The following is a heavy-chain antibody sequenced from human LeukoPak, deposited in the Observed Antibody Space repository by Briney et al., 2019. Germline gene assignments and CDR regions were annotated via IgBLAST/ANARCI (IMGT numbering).Heavy chain of an antibody. V-gene: IGHV3-11*04. D-gene: IGHD3-22*01. J-gene: IGHJ4*02. CDR1: GFTFSDYY. CDR3: ARANDYYYDSSGYGHYFDY. CDR2: ISSSGSTI. Sequence: GGSLRLSCAASGFTFSDYYMSWIRQAPGKGLEWVSYISSSGSTIYYADSVKGRFTISRDNAKNSLYLQMNSLRAEDTAVYYCARANDYYYDSSGYGHYFDYWGQGTLVTVSS.